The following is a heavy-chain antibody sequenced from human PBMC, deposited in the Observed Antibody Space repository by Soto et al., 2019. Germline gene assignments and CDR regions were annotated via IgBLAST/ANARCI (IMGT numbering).Heavy chain of an antibody. Sequence: GASVKVSCKASGYTFTSNYMHWVRQAPGQGLEWMGIINPSGGSTSYAQKFQGRVTMTRDTSTSTVYMELSSLRSEDTAVYYCARDSAHLGTWLRDYFDYWGQGTLVTVSS. CDR2: INPSGGST. CDR1: GYTFTSNY. CDR3: ARDSAHLGTWLRDYFDY. J-gene: IGHJ4*02. D-gene: IGHD3-22*01. V-gene: IGHV1-46*01.